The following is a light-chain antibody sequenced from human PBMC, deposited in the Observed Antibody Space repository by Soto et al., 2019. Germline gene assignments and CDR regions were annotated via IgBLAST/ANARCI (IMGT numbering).Light chain of an antibody. CDR1: QSISSY. V-gene: IGKV1-39*01. J-gene: IGKJ4*01. CDR2: AAS. Sequence: DIQMTQSPSSLSASVGDRVTITCRASQSISSYLNWYQQRPGKAPNLLIYAASTLQSGVPSRFSGGGSGTDFTLTISSLQPEDFATDYCQQTYSVPPTFGGGTKVEI. CDR3: QQTYSVPPT.